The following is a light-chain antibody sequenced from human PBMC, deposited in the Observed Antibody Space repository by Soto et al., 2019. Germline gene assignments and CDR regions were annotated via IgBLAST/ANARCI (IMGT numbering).Light chain of an antibody. Sequence: EIVLTQSPGTVSLSPGERDTLSCKASQSVSSNFLAWYQRKPGQAPRLLIYGASYRATDIQYRFSGSGSGTDFTLTITRLEPEDFAGYYCQQYGTSPPTFGQGTKVEI. CDR1: QSVSSNF. J-gene: IGKJ1*01. V-gene: IGKV3-20*01. CDR3: QQYGTSPPT. CDR2: GAS.